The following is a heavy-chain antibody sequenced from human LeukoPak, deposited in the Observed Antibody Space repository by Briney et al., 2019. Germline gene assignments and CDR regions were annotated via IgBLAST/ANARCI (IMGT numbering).Heavy chain of an antibody. D-gene: IGHD1-14*01. CDR1: GFTFGNSW. CDR2: INADGSTT. Sequence: PGGSLRLSCAASGFTFGNSWAHWVRQAPGKGLVGVSLINADGSTTTYADSVKGRFTISRDNARNTLSLQMNSLTIEDTAVYYCVVVVEPPDSDGFDVWGQGTMITVSS. J-gene: IGHJ3*01. CDR3: VVVVEPPDSDGFDV. V-gene: IGHV3-74*01.